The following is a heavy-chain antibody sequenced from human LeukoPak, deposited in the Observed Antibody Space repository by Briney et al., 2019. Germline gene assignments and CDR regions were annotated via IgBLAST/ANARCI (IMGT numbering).Heavy chain of an antibody. J-gene: IGHJ4*02. CDR3: ARAPSVTSRSGIDY. Sequence: GGSLRLSCAASGFTFSIYALSWVRQTPGKGLEWLSSISGSGDGTFYSDSLRGRFTISRDNSKNTLYLQMKTLGAGDTAVYYCARAPSVTSRSGIDYWGQGTLVTVSS. CDR1: GFTFSIYA. V-gene: IGHV3-23*01. CDR2: ISGSGDGT.